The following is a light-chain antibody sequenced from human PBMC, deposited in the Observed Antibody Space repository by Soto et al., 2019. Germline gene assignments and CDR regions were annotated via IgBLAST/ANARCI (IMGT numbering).Light chain of an antibody. CDR1: NIGSKS. Sequence: SYELTQPPSVSVAPGQTARITCGGNNIGSKSVHWYQQKPGQAPVLVVYDDSDRPSGIPERFSGFNSGNTATLTISRVDAGDEADYYCQVWDSSSDHVVFGGGTKVTVL. CDR3: QVWDSSSDHVV. J-gene: IGLJ2*01. V-gene: IGLV3-21*02. CDR2: DDS.